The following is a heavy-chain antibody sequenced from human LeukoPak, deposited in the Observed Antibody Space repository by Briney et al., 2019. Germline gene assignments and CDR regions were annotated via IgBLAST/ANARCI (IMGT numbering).Heavy chain of an antibody. J-gene: IGHJ4*02. V-gene: IGHV3-23*05. Sequence: HPGGSLKLSCAASGFTFSSFAMSWVRQAPGKGLEWVSAIYAGGSTNYADSVKGRFTISRDNSKNTLYLQMHSLRAEDTAMYYCATSNTMDLDYWGQGTLVTVSS. CDR1: GFTFSSFA. CDR2: IYAGGST. CDR3: ATSNTMDLDY. D-gene: IGHD3-10*01.